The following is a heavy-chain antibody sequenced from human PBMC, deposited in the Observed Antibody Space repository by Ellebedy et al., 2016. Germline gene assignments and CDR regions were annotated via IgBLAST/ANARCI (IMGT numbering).Heavy chain of an antibody. CDR2: INTNTGNP. V-gene: IGHV7-4-1*02. CDR1: GYTFTSYA. Sequence: ASVKVSCKASGYTFTSYAMNWVRQTPGQGLEWMGWINTNTGNPTYAQGFTGRFVFSLDTSVSTAYLQISSLKAEDTALYYCARDFSPRSSGWYPPRRRFDYWGQGTLVTVSS. J-gene: IGHJ4*02. CDR3: ARDFSPRSSGWYPPRRRFDY. D-gene: IGHD6-19*01.